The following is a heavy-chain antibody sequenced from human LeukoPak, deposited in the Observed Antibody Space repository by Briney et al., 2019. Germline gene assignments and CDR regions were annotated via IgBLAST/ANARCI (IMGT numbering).Heavy chain of an antibody. CDR3: ATGGSGSYYELSY. Sequence: SETLSLTCTVSGGSISSYYWSWIRQPPGKGLEWIGYIYYSGSTNYNPSLKSRVTISVDTSKNQFSLKLSSVTAAGTAVYYCATGGSGSYYELSYWGQGTLVTVSS. V-gene: IGHV4-59*01. D-gene: IGHD1-26*01. J-gene: IGHJ4*02. CDR1: GGSISSYY. CDR2: IYYSGST.